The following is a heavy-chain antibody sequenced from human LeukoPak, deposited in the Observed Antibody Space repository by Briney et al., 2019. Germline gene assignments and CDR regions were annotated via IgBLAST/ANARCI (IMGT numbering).Heavy chain of an antibody. CDR2: MNPNSGNT. J-gene: IGHJ6*03. Sequence: ASVKVSCKASGGTFSSYAISWVRQATGQGLEWMGWMNPNSGNTGYAQKFQGRVTITRNTSISTAYMELSSLRSEDTAVYYCARSIVGATHYYYYYMDVWGKGTTVTVSS. V-gene: IGHV1-8*03. CDR1: GGTFSSYA. D-gene: IGHD1-26*01. CDR3: ARSIVGATHYYYYYMDV.